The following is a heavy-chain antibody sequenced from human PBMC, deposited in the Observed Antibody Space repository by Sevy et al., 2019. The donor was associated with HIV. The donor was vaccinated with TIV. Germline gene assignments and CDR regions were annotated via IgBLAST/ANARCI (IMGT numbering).Heavy chain of an antibody. CDR2: ISSSGGST. J-gene: IGHJ1*01. V-gene: IGHV3-23*01. Sequence: GGSLRLSCAASGFTFSAYAMSWVRQAPGKGLEWVSCISSSGGSTYYADSVKGRFSISRDTSKDTLYLQMNSLRAEDTAVYNCATRSCGLYGSGYFQNWGQGTQVTVSS. CDR3: ATRSCGLYGSGYFQN. D-gene: IGHD3-10*01. CDR1: GFTFSAYA.